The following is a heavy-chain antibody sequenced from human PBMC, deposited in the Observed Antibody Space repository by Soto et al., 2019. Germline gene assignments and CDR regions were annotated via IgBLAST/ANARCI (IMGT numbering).Heavy chain of an antibody. J-gene: IGHJ6*03. D-gene: IGHD2-15*01. V-gene: IGHV1-24*01. CDR1: GYTLTELS. Sequence: GASVKVSCKVSGYTLTELSMHWVRQAPGEGLEWMGGFDPEDGETIYAQKFQGRVTMTEDTSTDTAYMELSSLRSEDTAVYYCATASGYCSGGICYSGDYYYYYMSVWGQGTSVTVSS. CDR3: ATASGYCSGGICYSGDYYYYYMSV. CDR2: FDPEDGET.